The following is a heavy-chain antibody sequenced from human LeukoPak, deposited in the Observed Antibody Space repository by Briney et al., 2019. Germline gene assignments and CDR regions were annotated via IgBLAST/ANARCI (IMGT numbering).Heavy chain of an antibody. J-gene: IGHJ3*02. CDR2: ISSSGSTI. CDR3: ARSPYCSGGSCYGPDAFDI. D-gene: IGHD2-15*01. CDR1: GFAFSSYE. V-gene: IGHV3-48*03. Sequence: PGGSLRLSCAASGFAFSSYEMNWVRQAPGKGLEWVSYISSSGSTIYYADSVKGRLTISRDNAKNSLYLQMNSLRAEDTAVYYCARSPYCSGGSCYGPDAFDIWGQGTMVTVSS.